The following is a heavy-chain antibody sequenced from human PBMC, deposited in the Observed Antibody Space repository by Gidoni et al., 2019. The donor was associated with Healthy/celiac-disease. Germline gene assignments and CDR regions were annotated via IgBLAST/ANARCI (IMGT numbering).Heavy chain of an antibody. CDR3: AREAVVTLGYYYYGMDV. V-gene: IGHV3-30-3*01. J-gene: IGHJ6*02. D-gene: IGHD2-15*01. Sequence: QVQLVESGGGVVQPGRSLRISCAASGFTFRSYAMHWVRQAPGKGLGCVAVISYDGSNQSYADSVKGRFTISRDNSKNTLYLQMNSLRAEDTAVYYCAREAVVTLGYYYYGMDVWGQGTTVTVSS. CDR2: ISYDGSNQ. CDR1: GFTFRSYA.